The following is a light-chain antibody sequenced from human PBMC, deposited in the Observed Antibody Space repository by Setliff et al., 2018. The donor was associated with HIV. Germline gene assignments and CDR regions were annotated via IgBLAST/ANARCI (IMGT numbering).Light chain of an antibody. V-gene: IGLV1-40*01. Sequence: QSVLTQPPSVSGAPGQRVTISCTGSSSNIGAGYDVHWYQQLPGTAPKLLIYGNNNRPSGVPDRFSGSKSGTSASLAITGLQTEDEADYYCQSYDSNLSGSKIVFGTGTKVTV. CDR2: GNN. CDR1: SSNIGAGYD. J-gene: IGLJ1*01. CDR3: QSYDSNLSGSKIV.